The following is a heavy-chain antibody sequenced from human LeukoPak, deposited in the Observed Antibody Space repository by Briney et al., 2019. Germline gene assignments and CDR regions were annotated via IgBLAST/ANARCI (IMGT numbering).Heavy chain of an antibody. CDR2: IYIGGST. CDR1: LFTLIGNY. Sequence: GGSLRLSSAASLFTLIGNYITSGRQAPRKGLEWGSVIYIGGSTYYADSVKGRFTISRDNSKNTLYLQMNSLTAEDTAGYYCVRDRDSAYYFYTWGPRTLVTVSS. D-gene: IGHD3-22*01. V-gene: IGHV3-66*01. J-gene: IGHJ4*01. CDR3: VRDRDSAYYFYT.